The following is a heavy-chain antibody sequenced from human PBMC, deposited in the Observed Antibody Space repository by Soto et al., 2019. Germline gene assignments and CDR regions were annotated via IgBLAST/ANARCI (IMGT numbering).Heavy chain of an antibody. V-gene: IGHV3-30-3*01. CDR2: MSYDGINK. D-gene: IGHD6-19*01. CDR3: ASQAVAAYFDN. Sequence: SLRLSCAASGFTFSSYIIHWVRQAPGKGLEWVAVMSYDGINKYYADSVKGRFTISRDNSKNTLYLQMNSLTADDTAVYYCASQAVAAYFDNWGQGTLVTV. J-gene: IGHJ4*02. CDR1: GFTFSSYI.